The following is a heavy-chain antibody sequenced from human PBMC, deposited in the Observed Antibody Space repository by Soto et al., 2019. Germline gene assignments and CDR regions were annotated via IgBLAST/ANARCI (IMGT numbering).Heavy chain of an antibody. Sequence: PSETLSLTCTVSGGSISNYYWNWIRQSPARGLERIGFVDYGGRTITYASLKSRVTISVDHSKNQLSLRLNSVTAADTAVYYCARARGRSGGFAIWGLGTMVTVSS. D-gene: IGHD2-15*01. CDR1: GGSISNYY. J-gene: IGHJ3*02. V-gene: IGHV4-59*01. CDR2: VDYGGRT. CDR3: ARARGRSGGFAI.